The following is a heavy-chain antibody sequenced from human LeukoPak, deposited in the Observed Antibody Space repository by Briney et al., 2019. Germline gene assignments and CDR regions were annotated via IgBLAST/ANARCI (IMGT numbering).Heavy chain of an antibody. J-gene: IGHJ3*02. V-gene: IGHV1-69*02. CDR1: GGTFSSYT. CDR2: IIPILGIA. Sequence: SVKVSCKASGGTFSSYTISWVRQAPGQGLEWMGRIIPILGIANYAQKFQGRVTITADKSTSTAYMELSSLRSEDTAGYYCARTPYDYGDYADAFDIWGQGTMVTVSS. CDR3: ARTPYDYGDYADAFDI. D-gene: IGHD4-17*01.